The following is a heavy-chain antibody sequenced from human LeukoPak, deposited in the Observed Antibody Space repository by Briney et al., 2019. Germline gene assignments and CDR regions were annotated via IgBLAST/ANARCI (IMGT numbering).Heavy chain of an antibody. D-gene: IGHD4-17*01. CDR1: GGSISSDY. CDR3: ASFMTTVTKGWYFDL. Sequence: PSETLSLTCTVSGGSISSDYWSWIRQPPGKGLGLIWYSYYSGSTNYNPPLNSRVPISVDTSKDQFPLKLSSVTAADTAVYYCASFMTTVTKGWYFDLWGRGPLVTVSS. V-gene: IGHV4-59*13. CDR2: SYYSGST. J-gene: IGHJ2*01.